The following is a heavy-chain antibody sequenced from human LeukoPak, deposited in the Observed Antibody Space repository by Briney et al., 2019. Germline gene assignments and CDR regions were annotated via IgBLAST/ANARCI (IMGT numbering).Heavy chain of an antibody. V-gene: IGHV3-9*01. J-gene: IGHJ3*02. CDR3: AVDLYSSVWYGAFDM. Sequence: GGSLGLSCAASGFTFDAYAMHWVRQAPGKGLEWVSGISWNSGTIGYADSVKGRFTISRDNAKNSLYLQMNSLRAEDTALYFCAVDLYSSVWYGAFDMWGQGTMVTVST. CDR1: GFTFDAYA. D-gene: IGHD6-19*01. CDR2: ISWNSGTI.